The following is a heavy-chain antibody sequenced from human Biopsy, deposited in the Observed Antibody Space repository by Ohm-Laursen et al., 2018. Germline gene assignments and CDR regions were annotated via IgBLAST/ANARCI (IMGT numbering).Heavy chain of an antibody. V-gene: IGHV3-23*01. CDR1: GISFSRSA. D-gene: IGHD6-19*01. J-gene: IGHJ4*02. CDR3: AKASGYSSGWPIDY. CDR2: ITASGGTT. Sequence: GSLRLSCAASGISFSRSAMNWVRQAPGKGLEWVSGITASGGTTYYADSVKGRFTISRDNSNNTLYLQMNSLRAEDTAFYYCAKASGYSSGWPIDYWGQGNLVTVSS.